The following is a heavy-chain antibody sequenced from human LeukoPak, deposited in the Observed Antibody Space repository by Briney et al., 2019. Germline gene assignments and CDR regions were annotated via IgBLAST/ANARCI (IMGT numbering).Heavy chain of an antibody. J-gene: IGHJ3*02. CDR1: GGSISSSSYY. Sequence: PSETLSLTCTVSGGSISSSSYYWGWIRQPPGKGLEWIGSIYYSGSTYYNPSLKSRVTISVDTSKNQFSLKLSSVTAADTAVYYCARGQKRGFRDAFDIWGQGTMVTVSS. D-gene: IGHD3-10*01. CDR2: IYYSGST. CDR3: ARGQKRGFRDAFDI. V-gene: IGHV4-39*07.